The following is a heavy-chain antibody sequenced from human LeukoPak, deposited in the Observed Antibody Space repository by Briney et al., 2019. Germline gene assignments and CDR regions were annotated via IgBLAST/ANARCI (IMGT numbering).Heavy chain of an antibody. CDR2: ISWNSGSI. Sequence: GRSLRLSCAASGFTFDDYAMHWVRQAPGKGLEWVSGISWNSGSIGYADSVKGRFTISRDNAKNSLYLQMNGLRAEDMALYYCAKVSNYYYYYMDVWGKGTTVTVSS. J-gene: IGHJ6*03. V-gene: IGHV3-9*03. CDR3: AKVSNYYYYYMDV. CDR1: GFTFDDYA.